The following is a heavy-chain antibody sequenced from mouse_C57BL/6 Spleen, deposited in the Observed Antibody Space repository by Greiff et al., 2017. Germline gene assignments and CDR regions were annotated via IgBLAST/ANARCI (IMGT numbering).Heavy chain of an antibody. J-gene: IGHJ4*01. Sequence: EVHLVESGGDLVKPGGSLKLSCAASGFTFSSYGMSWVRQTPDQRLEWVATISSGGSYTYYPDSVKGRFTISRDNAKNTLYLQMSSLKSEDTAMYYCARHDTTVVAHYAMDYWGQGTSVTVSS. V-gene: IGHV5-6*01. CDR3: ARHDTTVVAHYAMDY. CDR1: GFTFSSYG. CDR2: ISSGGSYT. D-gene: IGHD1-1*01.